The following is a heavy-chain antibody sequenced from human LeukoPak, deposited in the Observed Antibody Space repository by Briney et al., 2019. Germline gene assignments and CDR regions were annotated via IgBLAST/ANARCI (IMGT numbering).Heavy chain of an antibody. CDR1: GGSISSSSYY. Sequence: PSETLSLTCTVSGGSISSSSYYWGWIRQPPGKGLEWIGSIYYSGSTYYNPSLKSRVTISVDTSKNQFSLKLSSVTAADTAVYYCANMYGRDSGYYYYYMDVWGKGTTVTVSS. D-gene: IGHD4-23*01. CDR2: IYYSGST. J-gene: IGHJ6*03. CDR3: ANMYGRDSGYYYYYMDV. V-gene: IGHV4-39*07.